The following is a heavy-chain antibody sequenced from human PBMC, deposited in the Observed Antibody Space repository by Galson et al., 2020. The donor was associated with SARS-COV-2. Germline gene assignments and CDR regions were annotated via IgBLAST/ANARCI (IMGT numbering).Heavy chain of an antibody. V-gene: IGHV3-48*03. CDR1: GFTIRSYD. CDR3: ARRGPPTWGGFDM. J-gene: IGHJ3*02. Sequence: GGSLRLSCVASGFTIRSYDMIWVRQAPGKGLEWVSFIRSTGDNIQYADSVKGRFTISRATAESSLYLQMNSLRAEDTAVYYCARRGPPTWGGFDMWGQGTMVTVSP. CDR2: IRSTGDNI. D-gene: IGHD3-16*01.